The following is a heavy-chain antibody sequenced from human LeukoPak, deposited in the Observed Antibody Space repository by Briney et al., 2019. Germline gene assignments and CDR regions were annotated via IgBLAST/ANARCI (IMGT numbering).Heavy chain of an antibody. V-gene: IGHV3-23*01. CDR2: ISGSGGSI. CDR3: AKDQWLVLDGAFDI. Sequence: PGGSLRLSCAASGFTFSSYAMSWVRQAPGKGLEWVSAISGSGGSIYYADSVKGRFTISRDNSRNTLYLQMNSLRAEDTAVYYCAKDQWLVLDGAFDIWGQGTMVTVSS. J-gene: IGHJ3*02. CDR1: GFTFSSYA. D-gene: IGHD6-19*01.